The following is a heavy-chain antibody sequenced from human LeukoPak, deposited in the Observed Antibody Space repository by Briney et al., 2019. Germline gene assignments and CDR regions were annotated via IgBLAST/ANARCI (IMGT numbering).Heavy chain of an antibody. CDR2: IGADNGNT. J-gene: IGHJ3*02. CDR3: ARAQAGLLWQWPI. CDR1: GYTFTNYG. Sequence: ASVKVSCTASGYTFTNYGISWVRQAPGQGLEWMGWIGADNGNTNYAQRLQGRVTMTTETSTSTAYMELSSLRSEDTAVYYCARAQAGLLWQWPIWGQGTMVTVSS. V-gene: IGHV1-18*01. D-gene: IGHD2-21*01.